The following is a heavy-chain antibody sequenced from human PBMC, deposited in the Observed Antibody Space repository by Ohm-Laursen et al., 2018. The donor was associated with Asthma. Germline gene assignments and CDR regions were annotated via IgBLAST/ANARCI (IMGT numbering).Heavy chain of an antibody. CDR2: ITWNSANI. V-gene: IGHV3-9*01. CDR3: AKVGTAARPDRYCRGDCYAYFDY. CDR1: GFTFDAYA. J-gene: IGHJ4*02. Sequence: SLRLSCAASGFTFDAYALHWVRQAPGRGLECVSGITWNSANIGYADSVRGRFTISRDNTKNSLYLQMNSLREEDTALYYCAKVGTAARPDRYCRGDCYAYFDYWGQGTVVTVSS. D-gene: IGHD2-21*01.